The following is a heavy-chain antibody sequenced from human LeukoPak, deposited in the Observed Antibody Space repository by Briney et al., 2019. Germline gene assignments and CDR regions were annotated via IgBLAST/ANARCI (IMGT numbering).Heavy chain of an antibody. V-gene: IGHV3-30*04. J-gene: IGHJ4*02. Sequence: GGSLRLSCAASGFTFSSYAMHWVRQAPGKGLEWVAVISYDGSNKYYADSVKGRFTISRDNSKNTLYLQMNSPRAEDTAVYYCARGGYYFDYWGQGTLVTVSS. CDR2: ISYDGSNK. CDR1: GFTFSSYA. D-gene: IGHD3-16*01. CDR3: ARGGYYFDY.